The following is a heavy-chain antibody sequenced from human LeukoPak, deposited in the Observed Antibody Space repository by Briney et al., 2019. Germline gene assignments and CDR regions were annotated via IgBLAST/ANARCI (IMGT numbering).Heavy chain of an antibody. V-gene: IGHV3-7*01. D-gene: IGHD1-20*01. J-gene: IGHJ4*02. CDR1: GFTFSSYW. Sequence: PGGSLRLSCAASGFTFSSYWMSWVRQAPGKGLEWVANIKQDGSEKYYVDSVKGRFTISRDNAKNSLYLQMNSLRAEDTAVYYCARWGEARITHFDYWGQGSLVTVSS. CDR2: IKQDGSEK. CDR3: ARWGEARITHFDY.